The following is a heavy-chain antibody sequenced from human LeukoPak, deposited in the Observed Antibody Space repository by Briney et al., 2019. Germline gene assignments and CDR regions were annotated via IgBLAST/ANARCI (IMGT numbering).Heavy chain of an antibody. CDR2: VSTDGTIK. CDR3: VQEFNHQQWFFDI. V-gene: IGHV3-30*18. D-gene: IGHD3-22*01. Sequence: GGSLRLSCAASGFIFSSYSMHWVRQAPGKGLEWVAVVSTDGTIKYYADSMKGRFTVSRDNSKNTVDLQMNSLRVEDTALYFCVQEFNHQQWFFDIWGRGTLVTVSS. J-gene: IGHJ2*01. CDR1: GFIFSSYS.